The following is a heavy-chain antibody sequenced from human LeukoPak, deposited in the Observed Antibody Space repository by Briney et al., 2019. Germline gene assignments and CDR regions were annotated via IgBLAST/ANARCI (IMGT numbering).Heavy chain of an antibody. J-gene: IGHJ4*02. D-gene: IGHD3-3*01. Sequence: GRSLRLSCAASGFTFSNYGMHWVRQAPGKGLEWVALIWYDGSNKYYADSVKGRFTISRDNSKSTLYLQMNTLRAEDTAVYYCAKGFDFWSGYYLVPYYFDYWGQGTLVTVSS. CDR3: AKGFDFWSGYYLVPYYFDY. CDR2: IWYDGSNK. CDR1: GFTFSNYG. V-gene: IGHV3-33*06.